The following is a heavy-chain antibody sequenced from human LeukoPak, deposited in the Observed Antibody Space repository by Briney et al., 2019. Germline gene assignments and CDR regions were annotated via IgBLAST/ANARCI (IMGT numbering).Heavy chain of an antibody. Sequence: SETLSLTCTVTGGSISSYYWSWIRQPPGKGLEWIGYIYYSGSTNYNPSLKSRVTISVDTSKNQFSLKLSSVTAADTAVYYCARDAYSHQTWGQGTMVTVSS. CDR1: GGSISSYY. CDR3: ARDAYSHQT. CDR2: IYYSGST. V-gene: IGHV4-59*01. D-gene: IGHD5-18*01. J-gene: IGHJ3*01.